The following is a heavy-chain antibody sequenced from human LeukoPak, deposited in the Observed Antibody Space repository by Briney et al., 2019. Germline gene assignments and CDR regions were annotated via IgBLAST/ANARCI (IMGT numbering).Heavy chain of an antibody. CDR2: IYTSGST. J-gene: IGHJ4*02. CDR1: GGSISSYY. V-gene: IGHV4-4*07. CDR3: AGRDGYNSELDY. D-gene: IGHD5-24*01. Sequence: SETLSLTCTVSGGSISSYYRSWIRQPAGKGLEWIGRIYTSGSTNYNPSLKSRVTMSVDTSKNQFSLKLSSVTASDTAVYYCAGRDGYNSELDYWGQGTLVTVSS.